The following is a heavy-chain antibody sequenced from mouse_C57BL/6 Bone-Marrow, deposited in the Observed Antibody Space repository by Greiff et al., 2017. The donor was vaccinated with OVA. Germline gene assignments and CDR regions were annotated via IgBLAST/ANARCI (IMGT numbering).Heavy chain of an antibody. CDR1: EYTFTDYN. CDR3: ATDYYSNYWFAY. J-gene: IGHJ3*01. Sequence: EVQLQQSGPELVKPGASVKMSCKASEYTFTDYNMHWVKQSHGKSLEWIGYINPNNGGTSYNQKFKGKATLTVNKSSSTAYMELRSLTSEDSAVYYCATDYYSNYWFAYWGQGTLVTVSA. CDR2: INPNNGGT. D-gene: IGHD2-5*01. V-gene: IGHV1-22*01.